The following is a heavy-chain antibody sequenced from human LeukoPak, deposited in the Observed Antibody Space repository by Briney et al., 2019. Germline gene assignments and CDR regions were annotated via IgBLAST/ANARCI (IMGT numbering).Heavy chain of an antibody. J-gene: IGHJ4*02. V-gene: IGHV1-8*03. Sequence: ASVKVSCKASGYTFTSYDINWVRQATGQGLEWMGWMNPNSGNTGYAQKFQGRVTITADESTSTAYMELSSLRSEDTAVYYCARHGSGIDYWGQGTLVTVSS. CDR2: MNPNSGNT. CDR3: ARHGSGIDY. CDR1: GYTFTSYD. D-gene: IGHD3-10*01.